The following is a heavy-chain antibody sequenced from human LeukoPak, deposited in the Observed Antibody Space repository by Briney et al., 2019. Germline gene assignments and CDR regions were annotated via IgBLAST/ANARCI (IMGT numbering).Heavy chain of an antibody. CDR2: ISGISGTT. CDR3: AKARNYDSPQFDY. Sequence: GGSLRLSCAASGFTFNNCGMSWVRQAPGKGLEWVSAISGISGTTNYADSVKGRFTISRDNSKNTLYLQMNSLSPEDTAVYYCAKARNYDSPQFDYWGQGTLVTVPS. J-gene: IGHJ4*02. CDR1: GFTFNNCG. V-gene: IGHV3-23*01. D-gene: IGHD3-22*01.